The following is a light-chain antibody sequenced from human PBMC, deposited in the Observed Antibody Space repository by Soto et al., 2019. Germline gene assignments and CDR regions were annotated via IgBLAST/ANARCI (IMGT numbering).Light chain of an antibody. J-gene: IGKJ2*01. CDR2: GAS. CDR1: QVIGSRY. Sequence: EIVMTQSPGTLSLSPGERATISCRASQVIGSRYLAWYQKSGQAPRLLIYGASSRATGIPDRFSGSGSGTDFTLTISRLEPEDFGVYYCQQFGSSIPHTFGQGTKLEIK. CDR3: QQFGSSIPHT. V-gene: IGKV3-20*01.